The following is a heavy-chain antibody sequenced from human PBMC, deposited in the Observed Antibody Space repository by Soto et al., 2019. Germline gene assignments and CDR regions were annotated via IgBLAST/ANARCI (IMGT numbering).Heavy chain of an antibody. CDR3: ASKKGAAFDY. CDR1: GGSISSSSYY. CDR2: IYYSGST. Sequence: QLQLQESGPGLVKHSETLSLTCTVSGGSISSSSYYWGWIRQPPGKGLEWIGSIYYSGSTYYKPSLKSRVTISVDTSKNQFSLKLSSVTAADTAVYYCASKKGAAFDYWGQGTLVTVSS. V-gene: IGHV4-39*01. D-gene: IGHD1-26*01. J-gene: IGHJ4*02.